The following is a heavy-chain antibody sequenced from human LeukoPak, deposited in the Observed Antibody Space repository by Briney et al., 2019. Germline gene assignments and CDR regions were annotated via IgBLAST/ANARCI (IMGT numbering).Heavy chain of an antibody. CDR2: ISDSGGST. J-gene: IGHJ4*02. D-gene: IGHD3-22*01. CDR1: GFTFSSYA. CDR3: AKGPALYYYDSSGYYDY. Sequence: PGGSLRLSCAASGFTFSSYAMSWVRQAPGKGLEWVSAISDSGGSTYYADSVKGRFTISRDNSKNTLYLQMNSLRAEDTAVYYCAKGPALYYYDSSGYYDYWGQGTLVTVSS. V-gene: IGHV3-23*01.